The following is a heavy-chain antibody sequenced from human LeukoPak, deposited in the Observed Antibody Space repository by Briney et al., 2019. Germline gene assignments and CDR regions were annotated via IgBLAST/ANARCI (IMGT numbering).Heavy chain of an antibody. CDR3: AKMEGQRLYDYCMDV. CDR1: GFAFSNFA. CDR2: MSGSGYYT. D-gene: IGHD3-3*01. J-gene: IGHJ6*03. V-gene: IGHV3-23*01. Sequence: GGSLRLSCAAPGFAFSNFAMSWGRQAPGKGLEWVSAMSGSGYYTYYVESVKGRFTICRDNSKNTLYLHMNSLRADDTAVYYCAKMEGQRLYDYCMDVWGRGTTVTVSS.